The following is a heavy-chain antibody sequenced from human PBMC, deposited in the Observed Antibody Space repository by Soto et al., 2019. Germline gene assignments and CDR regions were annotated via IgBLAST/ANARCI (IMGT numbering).Heavy chain of an antibody. CDR1: GFTFSSYG. CDR2: ISYDGSNK. Sequence: LRLSCAASGFTFSSYGMHWVRQAPDKGLEWVAVISYDGSNKYYADSVKGRFTISRDNSKNTLYLQMNSLRAEDTAVYYCAKDLIRCSSTSCPNPYYYGMDVWGQGTTVTVSS. V-gene: IGHV3-30*18. J-gene: IGHJ6*02. CDR3: AKDLIRCSSTSCPNPYYYGMDV. D-gene: IGHD2-2*01.